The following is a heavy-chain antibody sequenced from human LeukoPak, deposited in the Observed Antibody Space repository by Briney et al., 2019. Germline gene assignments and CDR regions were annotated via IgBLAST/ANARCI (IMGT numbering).Heavy chain of an antibody. CDR3: ARGDDHFDY. CDR1: GGPINTGYY. Sequence: SETLSLTCTVSGGPINTGYYWNWIRQHPGKGLEWIGQISDSGNTNYNPSLKGRVTMSVDTSQNQFSLKLSSVAAADTAVYYCARGDDHFDYWGQGSLVTVSS. CDR2: ISDSGNT. V-gene: IGHV4-31*03. J-gene: IGHJ4*02.